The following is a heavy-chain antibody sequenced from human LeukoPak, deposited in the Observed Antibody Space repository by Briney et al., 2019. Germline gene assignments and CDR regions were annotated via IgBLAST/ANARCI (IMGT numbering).Heavy chain of an antibody. V-gene: IGHV3-48*03. D-gene: IGHD2-15*01. J-gene: IGHJ1*01. CDR1: GFTFSSYE. CDR2: ISSSGSTI. CDR3: AREGWFPGYFQH. Sequence: PGGSLRLSCAASGFTFSSYEMNWVRQAPGKGLEWVSYISSSGSTIYYADSVKGRFTISRDNAKNSLYLQMNSLRAEDTAVYYCAREGWFPGYFQHWGQGTLVTVSS.